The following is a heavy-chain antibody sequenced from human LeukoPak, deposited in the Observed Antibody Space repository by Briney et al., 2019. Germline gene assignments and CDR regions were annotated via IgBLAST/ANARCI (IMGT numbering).Heavy chain of an antibody. CDR3: ARDIVVAKYYYYGMDV. D-gene: IGHD2-2*01. Sequence: PGRSLRLSCAASGFTFSSYAMHWVRQAPGKGLEWVAVISYDGSNKYYADSVKGRFTISRDNSKNTLYLQMNSLRAEDTAVYYCARDIVVAKYYYYGMDVWGQGTKVTVSS. CDR1: GFTFSSYA. V-gene: IGHV3-30-3*01. J-gene: IGHJ6*02. CDR2: ISYDGSNK.